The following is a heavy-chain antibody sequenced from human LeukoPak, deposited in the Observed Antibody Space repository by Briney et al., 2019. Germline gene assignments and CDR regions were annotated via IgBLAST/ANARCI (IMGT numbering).Heavy chain of an antibody. V-gene: IGHV1-2*02. CDR2: INPNSGGT. J-gene: IGHJ3*02. Sequence: EASVKVSCKASGYTFTGYYMHWVRQAPGQGIEWMGWINPNSGGTNYAQKFPGRVTMTRDTSISTAYMELRRLRSGDAAVDYCARGGYYYDSIGYLQDAFDIWGQGTMVTVSS. CDR1: GYTFTGYY. D-gene: IGHD3-22*01. CDR3: ARGGYYYDSIGYLQDAFDI.